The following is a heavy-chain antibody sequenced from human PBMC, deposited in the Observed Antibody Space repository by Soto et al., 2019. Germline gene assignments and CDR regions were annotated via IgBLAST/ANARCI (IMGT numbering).Heavy chain of an antibody. CDR2: IYYSGST. Sequence: SETLSLTCTVSGGSISSYYWSWIRQPPGKGLEWIGYIYYSGSTNYNPSLKSRVTISVDTSKNQFSLKLSSVTAADTAVYYCAGVREYCTNGVCTNYYHMDVWANGSTVTV. CDR3: AGVREYCTNGVCTNYYHMDV. D-gene: IGHD2-8*01. J-gene: IGHJ6*03. CDR1: GGSISSYY. V-gene: IGHV4-59*01.